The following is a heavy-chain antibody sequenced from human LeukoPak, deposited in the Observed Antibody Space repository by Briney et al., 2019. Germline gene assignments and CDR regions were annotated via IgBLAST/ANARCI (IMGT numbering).Heavy chain of an antibody. D-gene: IGHD2-15*01. CDR3: ATAATASKTKWFDP. CDR2: FDPEDGET. CDR1: GYTLTELS. Sequence: ASVKVSCKVSGYTLTELSMHWARQAPGKGLEWMGGFDPEDGETIYAQKFQGRVTMTEDTSTDTAYMELSSPRSEDTAVYYCATAATASKTKWFDPWGQGTLVTVSS. J-gene: IGHJ5*02. V-gene: IGHV1-24*01.